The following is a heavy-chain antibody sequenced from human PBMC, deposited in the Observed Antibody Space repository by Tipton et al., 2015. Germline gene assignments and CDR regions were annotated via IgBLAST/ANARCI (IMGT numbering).Heavy chain of an antibody. CDR2: ISDSGDST. CDR3: ARDGAGRALPFDY. CDR1: GFIFSDYT. V-gene: IGHV3-23*01. D-gene: IGHD4/OR15-4a*01. Sequence: SLRLSCVASGFIFSDYTMNWVRQAPGKGLEWVSVISDSGDSTNYADSVKGRFTISRDNSKNTLFLQMSSLRAEDTAIYYCARDGAGRALPFDYWGQGTLVTVSS. J-gene: IGHJ4*02.